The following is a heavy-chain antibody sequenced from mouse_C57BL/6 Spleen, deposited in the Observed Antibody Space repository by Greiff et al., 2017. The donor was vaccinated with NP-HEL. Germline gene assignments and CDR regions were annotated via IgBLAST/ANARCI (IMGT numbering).Heavy chain of an antibody. Sequence: VQLQQSGAELVRPGASVKLSCTASGFNIKDYYMHWVKQRPEQGLEWIGRIDPEDGDTEYAPKFQGKATMTADTSSNPAYLQISSLTSEDTAVYYCTKWPYAMDYWGQGTSVTVSS. V-gene: IGHV14-1*01. D-gene: IGHD1-3*01. CDR2: IDPEDGDT. J-gene: IGHJ4*01. CDR3: TKWPYAMDY. CDR1: GFNIKDYY.